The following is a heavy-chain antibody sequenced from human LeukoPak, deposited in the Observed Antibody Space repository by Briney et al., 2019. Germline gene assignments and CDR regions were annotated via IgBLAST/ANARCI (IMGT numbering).Heavy chain of an antibody. J-gene: IGHJ4*02. D-gene: IGHD3-9*01. CDR2: FDPEDGET. V-gene: IGHV1-24*01. Sequence: ASVKVSCKVSGYTLIELSMHWVRQAPGKGLEWMGGFDPEDGETIYAQKFQGRVTMTEDTSTDTAYMELSSLRSEDTAVYYCAAGRYFDRRYYFDYWGQGTLVTVSS. CDR3: AAGRYFDRRYYFDY. CDR1: GYTLIELS.